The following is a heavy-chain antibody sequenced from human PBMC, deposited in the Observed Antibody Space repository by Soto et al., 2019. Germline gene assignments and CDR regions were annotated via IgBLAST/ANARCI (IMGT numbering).Heavy chain of an antibody. CDR1: GFTFVSYG. CDR3: TKQKGDSRTYNGMDV. Sequence: SVGSLRVPCAASGFTFVSYGVRWVRQAPGKGLEWVAVIWYDGSNKYYADSVKGRFTISRDNSKNTLYLQMNSLRAEDTAVYYCTKQKGDSRTYNGMDVWGQGTTVTAP. V-gene: IGHV3-33*06. CDR2: IWYDGSNK. D-gene: IGHD2-21*02. J-gene: IGHJ6*02.